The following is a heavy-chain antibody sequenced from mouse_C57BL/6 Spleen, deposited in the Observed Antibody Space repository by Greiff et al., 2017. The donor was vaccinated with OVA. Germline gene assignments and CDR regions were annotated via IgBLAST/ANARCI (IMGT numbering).Heavy chain of an antibody. CDR3: AKVYYDYDGFDY. CDR2: IDPNSGGT. CDR1: GYTFTSYW. J-gene: IGHJ2*01. Sequence: QVQLQQSGAELVKPGASVKLSCKASGYTFTSYWMHWVKQRPGRGLEWIGWIDPNSGGTKYNEKFKSKATLTVDKPSSTAYMQLSSLTSEDSAVYYCAKVYYDYDGFDYWGQGTTLTVSS. D-gene: IGHD2-4*01. V-gene: IGHV1-72*01.